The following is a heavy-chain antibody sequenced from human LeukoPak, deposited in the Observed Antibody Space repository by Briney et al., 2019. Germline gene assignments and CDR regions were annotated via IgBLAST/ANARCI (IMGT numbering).Heavy chain of an antibody. CDR1: GFTFSSYG. D-gene: IGHD2-2*01. V-gene: IGHV3-30*02. J-gene: IGHJ5*02. CDR3: RPHCSSTSCYRWFDP. CDR2: IRYDGSNK. Sequence: GGSLRLTCAASGFTFSSYGMHWVRQAPGKGLEWVAFIRYDGSNKYYADSVKGRFTISRDNSKNTLYLQMNSLRAEDTAVYYSRPHCSSTSCYRWFDPWGQGTLATVSS.